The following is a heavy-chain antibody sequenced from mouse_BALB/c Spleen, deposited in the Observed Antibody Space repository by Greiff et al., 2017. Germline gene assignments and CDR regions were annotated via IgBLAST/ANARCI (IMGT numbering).Heavy chain of an antibody. CDR1: GFTFSNYW. J-gene: IGHJ2*01. Sequence: EVKVEESGGGLVQPGGSMKLSCVASGFTFSNYWMNWVRQSPEKGLEWVAEIRLKSNNYATHYAESVKGRFTISRDDSKSSVYLQMNNLRAEDTGIYYCTRGYDEHYFDYWGQGTTLTVSS. CDR2: IRLKSNNYAT. V-gene: IGHV6-6*02. CDR3: TRGYDEHYFDY. D-gene: IGHD2-2*01.